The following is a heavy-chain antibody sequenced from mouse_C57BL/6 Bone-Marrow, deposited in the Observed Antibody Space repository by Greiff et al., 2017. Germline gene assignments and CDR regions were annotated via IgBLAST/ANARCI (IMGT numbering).Heavy chain of an antibody. CDR2: IDPSDSYT. Sequence: VQLQQSGAELVKPGASVKLSCKASGYTFTSYWMQWVKQRPGQGLEWIGEIDPSDSYTNDNQKFKGKATLTVDTSSSTAYMQLSSLTSEDSAVYYCASDYEYGDYWGKGTTLTVSS. CDR3: ASDYEYGDY. CDR1: GYTFTSYW. D-gene: IGHD2-4*01. V-gene: IGHV1-50*01. J-gene: IGHJ2*01.